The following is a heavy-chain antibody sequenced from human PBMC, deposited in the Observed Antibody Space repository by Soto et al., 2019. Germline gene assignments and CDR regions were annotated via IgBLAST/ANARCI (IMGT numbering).Heavy chain of an antibody. Sequence: EEQLVESGGGLIQPGGSLRLSCVGSGFSVINSYVSWVRQAPGQGLEWVSIIYTGGSTYYADSVKGRFTMSRDTSKNTVSLQMNSLRAEDTALYYCAKEGSDGWCHLWGQGTPVTVSS. J-gene: IGHJ5*02. D-gene: IGHD1-26*01. V-gene: IGHV3-53*01. CDR2: IYTGGST. CDR3: AKEGSDGWCHL. CDR1: GFSVINSY.